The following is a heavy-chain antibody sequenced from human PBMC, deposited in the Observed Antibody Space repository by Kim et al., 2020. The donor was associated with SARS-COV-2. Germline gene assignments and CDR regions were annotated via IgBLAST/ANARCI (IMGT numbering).Heavy chain of an antibody. CDR2: ISNSGSTI. CDR3: ARYKHYTGSRSDRVDY. J-gene: IGHJ4*02. V-gene: IGHV3-11*04. Sequence: GGSLRLSCAASGFTFSDYYMSWIRQAPGKGLEWVSYISNSGSTIYYADSVKGRFTISRDNAKNSLYLQMNSLRAEDTAVYYCARYKHYTGSRSDRVDYWGQGTLVTVSS. CDR1: GFTFSDYY. D-gene: IGHD3-10*01.